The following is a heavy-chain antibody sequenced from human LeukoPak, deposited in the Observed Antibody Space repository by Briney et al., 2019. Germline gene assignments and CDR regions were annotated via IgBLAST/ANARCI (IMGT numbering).Heavy chain of an antibody. CDR1: GFTFSSYS. CDR3: AREAARGGSYFPDV. V-gene: IGHV3-21*01. J-gene: IGHJ6*04. Sequence: GGSLRLSCAASGFTFSSYSMNWVRQAPGKGLEWVSSISSISSYIYYADSVKGRFTISRDNAKNSLYLQMNSLRAEDTAVYYCAREAARGGSYFPDVWGKGTTVTISS. D-gene: IGHD1-26*01. CDR2: ISSISSYI.